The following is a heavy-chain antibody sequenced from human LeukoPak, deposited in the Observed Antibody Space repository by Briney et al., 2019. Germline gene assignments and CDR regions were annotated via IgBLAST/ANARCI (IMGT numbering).Heavy chain of an antibody. V-gene: IGHV1-2*02. Sequence: ASVTVSFTSSAYTSTFYYMHWVRQAPGQGLEWMGWINPDSGGTNYAQKFQGRVTMTRDTSISTAYMEVSRLRSDDTAVYYCAREGSGWYGNFDYWGQGTLVTVSS. J-gene: IGHJ4*02. CDR2: INPDSGGT. D-gene: IGHD6-19*01. CDR1: AYTSTFYY. CDR3: AREGSGWYGNFDY.